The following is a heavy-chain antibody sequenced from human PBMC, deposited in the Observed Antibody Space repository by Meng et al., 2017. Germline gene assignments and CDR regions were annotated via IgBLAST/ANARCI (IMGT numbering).Heavy chain of an antibody. V-gene: IGHV1-46*01. CDR2: INPSGGST. Sequence: ASVKVSCKASGYTFTSYYMHWVRQAPGQGLEWMGIINPSGGSTSYAQKFQGRVTMTRDTSTSTVYMELSSLRSEDTAVYYCARDGGGYYFWETGYNWFDPWGQGTLVTVSS. CDR1: GYTFTSYY. CDR3: ARDGGGYYFWETGYNWFDP. J-gene: IGHJ5*02. D-gene: IGHD3-22*01.